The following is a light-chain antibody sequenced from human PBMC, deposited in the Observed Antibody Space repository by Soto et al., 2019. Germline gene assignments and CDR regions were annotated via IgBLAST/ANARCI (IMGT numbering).Light chain of an antibody. J-gene: IGKJ2*01. V-gene: IGKV3-15*01. CDR1: QSVSSN. Sequence: EIVMTQSPATLSVSPGERATLSCRASQSVSSNLAWYQQKPGQAPRLLIYGASTRATGIPARFSGSGSGTEFTLTISRLQSEYFAVYYCQQYNNWPYTFGQGTKLEIK. CDR3: QQYNNWPYT. CDR2: GAS.